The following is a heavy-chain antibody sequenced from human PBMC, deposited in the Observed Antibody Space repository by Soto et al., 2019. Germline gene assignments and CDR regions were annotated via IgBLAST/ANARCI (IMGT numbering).Heavy chain of an antibody. CDR3: ARDGGVAVAVDAFDI. J-gene: IGHJ3*02. CDR2: ITWNGVTT. Sequence: PGGSLRLSCAASGFRFDGFGMSWVRQAPGKGLEWVSGITWNGVTTGYAKSVKGRFTISRDNAQNSLYLQMGSLRAEDTAIYYCARDGGVAVAVDAFDIWGQGTVVTVSS. D-gene: IGHD6-19*01. CDR1: GFRFDGFG. V-gene: IGHV3-20*04.